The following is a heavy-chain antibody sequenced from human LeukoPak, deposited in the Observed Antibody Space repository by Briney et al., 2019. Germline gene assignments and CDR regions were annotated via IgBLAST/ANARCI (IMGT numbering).Heavy chain of an antibody. V-gene: IGHV3-33*01. J-gene: IGHJ4*02. Sequence: GRSLRLSCAASGFTFSSYGMHWVRQAPGKGLEWVAVMWYDGSNKYYADSVKGRFTISRDNSKNTLYLQMNSLRAEDTAVYYCARPRGSSGPPNYWGQGTLVTVSS. CDR1: GFTFSSYG. CDR3: ARPRGSSGPPNY. D-gene: IGHD6-19*01. CDR2: MWYDGSNK.